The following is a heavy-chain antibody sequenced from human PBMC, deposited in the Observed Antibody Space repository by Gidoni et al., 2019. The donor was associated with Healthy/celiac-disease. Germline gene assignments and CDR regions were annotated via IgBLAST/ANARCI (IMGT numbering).Heavy chain of an antibody. D-gene: IGHD2-2*01. CDR3: AKDNQDYYLDY. J-gene: IGHJ4*02. Sequence: QVQLVESGGGVVQPGWSLRLSCAASGLTWSSYGMHWVRQATGQGLEGVAVISYDGSNKYYADSVKGRFTISRDNSKNTLYLQMNSLRAEDTAVYYCAKDNQDYYLDYWGQGTLVTVSS. CDR2: ISYDGSNK. CDR1: GLTWSSYG. V-gene: IGHV3-30*18.